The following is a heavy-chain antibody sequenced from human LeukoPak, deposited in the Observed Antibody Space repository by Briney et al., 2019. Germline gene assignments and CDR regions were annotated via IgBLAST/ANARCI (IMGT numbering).Heavy chain of an antibody. CDR2: ITSAGAP. D-gene: IGHD6-6*01. CDR3: VTRMSSSSLLDY. V-gene: IGHV3-23*01. CDR1: GFTFSNYA. Sequence: GGSLRLSCAASGFTFSNYAVMWVRQAPGQGPEWVSAITSAGAPRYADSVKGRFTISRDNSKNTLYLQMNSLRAEDTAVYYCVTRMSSSSLLDYWGQGTLVTVSS. J-gene: IGHJ4*02.